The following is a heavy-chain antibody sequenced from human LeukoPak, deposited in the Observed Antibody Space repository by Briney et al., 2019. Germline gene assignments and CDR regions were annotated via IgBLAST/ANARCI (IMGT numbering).Heavy chain of an antibody. J-gene: IGHJ4*02. CDR3: ARHGSVAYYYILTGYGARGYFDY. V-gene: IGHV4-39*01. D-gene: IGHD3-9*01. Sequence: SETLSLTCTVSGGSISSSSYYWGWLRQPPGKVLEWIGSIYYSGSTYYNPSLKSRVTISVDTSQNQFSLKLSSVTAADTAVYYCARHGSVAYYYILTGYGARGYFDYWGQGTLVTVSS. CDR2: IYYSGST. CDR1: GGSISSSSYY.